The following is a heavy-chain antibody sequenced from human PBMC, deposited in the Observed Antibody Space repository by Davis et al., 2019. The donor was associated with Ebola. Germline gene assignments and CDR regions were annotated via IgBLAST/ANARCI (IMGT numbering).Heavy chain of an antibody. CDR1: GFTFGDYA. CDR3: AKEALGTPWVSFDY. D-gene: IGHD2-15*01. CDR2: ISWNSGSI. J-gene: IGHJ4*02. V-gene: IGHV3-9*01. Sequence: SLKISCAASGFTFGDYAMHWVRQAPGKGLEWVSGISWNSGSIGYADSVKGRFTISRDNNKNSLYLQMNSLTTEDTAFCYCAKEALGTPWVSFDYWGQGSLVTVSS.